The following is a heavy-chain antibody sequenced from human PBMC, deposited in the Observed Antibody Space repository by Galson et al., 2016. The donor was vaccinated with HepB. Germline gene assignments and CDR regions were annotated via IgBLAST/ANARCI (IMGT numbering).Heavy chain of an antibody. V-gene: IGHV3-23*01. Sequence: SLRLSCAASGFTFSSYAMSWVRQAPGKGLEWVSGIRGRSGDTYYVDSVKGRFIISRDNTKDMVYLQMNSVRVEDTAIYYCVKDLLALTDWGQGALVTVSS. CDR1: GFTFSSYA. D-gene: IGHD3-3*02. CDR3: VKDLLALTD. CDR2: IRGRSGDT. J-gene: IGHJ4*02.